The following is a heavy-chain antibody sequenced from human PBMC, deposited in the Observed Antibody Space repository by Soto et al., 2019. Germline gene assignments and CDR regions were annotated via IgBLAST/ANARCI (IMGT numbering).Heavy chain of an antibody. Sequence: GSGPTLVNPTETLTLTCTVSGFPLSNARMGVSWIRQPPGKALEWLAHIFSNDEKSYSTSLKSRLTISKDTSKSQVVLTMTNMDPVDTATYYCARIMGIAGAHLPYSSGMQVSGHGTTVTVSS. CDR3: ARIMGIAGAHLPYSSGMQV. D-gene: IGHD6-19*01. CDR2: IFSNDEK. V-gene: IGHV2-26*01. CDR1: GFPLSNARMG. J-gene: IGHJ6*02.